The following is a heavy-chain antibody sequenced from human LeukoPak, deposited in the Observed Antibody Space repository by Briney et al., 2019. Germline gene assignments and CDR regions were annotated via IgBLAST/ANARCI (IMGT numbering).Heavy chain of an antibody. CDR1: GYTFTGYY. CDR3: ASWGFLEDYGMDV. Sequence: ASVKVSCKASGYTFTGYYMHWVRQAPGQGLEWMGRINPNSGGTNYAQKFQGRVTMTRDTSISTAYMEQSRLRSDDTAVYYCASWGFLEDYGMDVWGQGTTVTVSS. V-gene: IGHV1-2*06. CDR2: INPNSGGT. J-gene: IGHJ6*02. D-gene: IGHD3-3*01.